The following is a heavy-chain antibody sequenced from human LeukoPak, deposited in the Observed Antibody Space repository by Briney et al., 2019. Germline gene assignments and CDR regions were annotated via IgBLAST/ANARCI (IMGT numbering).Heavy chain of an antibody. Sequence: GGSLRLSCAASEFSVGSNYMTWVRQAPGKGLEWVSLIYSGGSTYYADSVKGRFTISRDNSKNTLYLQMNSLRAEDTAVYYCAREPRFGELFEVWFDPWGQGTLVTVSS. D-gene: IGHD3-10*01. J-gene: IGHJ5*02. CDR3: AREPRFGELFEVWFDP. CDR1: EFSVGSNY. V-gene: IGHV3-66*01. CDR2: IYSGGST.